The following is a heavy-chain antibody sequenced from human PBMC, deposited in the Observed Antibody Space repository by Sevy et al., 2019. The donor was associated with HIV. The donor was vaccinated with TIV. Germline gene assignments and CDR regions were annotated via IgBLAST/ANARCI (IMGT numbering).Heavy chain of an antibody. CDR2: VSSLSNYI. V-gene: IGHV3-21*01. J-gene: IGHJ6*02. CDR3: ARDRKGEYSAYDGAGYFGMDV. D-gene: IGHD5-12*01. CDR1: GFTFSSYS. Sequence: GGSLRLSCAASGFTFSSYSMNWVRQAPGKGLEWVSSVSSLSNYIYYEDSVKGRFTISRDNAKNSLYLQMNNLRVEDTAVYYCARDRKGEYSAYDGAGYFGMDVWGHGITVTVSS.